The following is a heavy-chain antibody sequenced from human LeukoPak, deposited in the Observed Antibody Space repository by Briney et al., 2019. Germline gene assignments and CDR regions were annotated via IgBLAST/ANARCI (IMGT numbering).Heavy chain of an antibody. CDR3: ARGGSYSRGWFDP. D-gene: IGHD3-10*01. V-gene: IGHV4-59*01. CDR2: IYYSGST. Sequence: SETLSLTCTVSGGSISSYYWSWIRQPPGKGLEWIGYIYYSGSTNYNPSLKSRVTISVDTSKNQCSLKLSSVTAADTAVYYCARGGSYSRGWFDPWGQGTLVTVSS. CDR1: GGSISSYY. J-gene: IGHJ5*02.